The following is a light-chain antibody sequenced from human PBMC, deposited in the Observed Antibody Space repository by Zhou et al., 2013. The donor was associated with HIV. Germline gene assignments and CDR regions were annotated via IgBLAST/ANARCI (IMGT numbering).Light chain of an antibody. Sequence: DIVLTQTPLSSPVTLGQPASISCKSSESLLHRSGNTYLSWIHQRPGQPPKLLIYKVSSLFSGVPDRFSGSGAGTDFTLKITRVEPEDVGVYYCMQASQFPWTFGQGTKVSI. V-gene: IGKV2-24*01. J-gene: IGKJ1*01. CDR1: ESLLHRSGNTY. CDR3: MQASQFPWT. CDR2: KVS.